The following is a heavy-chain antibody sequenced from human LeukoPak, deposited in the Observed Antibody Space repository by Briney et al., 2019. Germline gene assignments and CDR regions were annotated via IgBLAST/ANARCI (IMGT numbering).Heavy chain of an antibody. Sequence: ASVKVSCKASGYTFTSYGISWVRQAPGQGLEWMGWISAYNGNTNFAQKLQGRVTMTTDTSTSTAYMELRSLRSDDTAVYYCARDPWQQGQLDYWGQGTLVTVSS. D-gene: IGHD6-13*01. CDR2: ISAYNGNT. V-gene: IGHV1-18*01. CDR1: GYTFTSYG. J-gene: IGHJ4*02. CDR3: ARDPWQQGQLDY.